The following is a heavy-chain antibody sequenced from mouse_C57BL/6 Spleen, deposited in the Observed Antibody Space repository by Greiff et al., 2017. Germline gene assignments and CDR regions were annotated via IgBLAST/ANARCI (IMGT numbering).Heavy chain of an antibody. Sequence: EVQVVESGGGLVKPGGSLKLSCAASGFTFSDYGMHWVRQAPEKGLEWVAYISSGSSTIYYADTVKGRFTISRDNAKNTLYRQSTSLRSEDTAMYYCARYCDFWGTGTTVTVSS. J-gene: IGHJ1*03. V-gene: IGHV5-17*01. CDR2: ISSGSSTI. CDR1: GFTFSDYG. CDR3: ARYCDF.